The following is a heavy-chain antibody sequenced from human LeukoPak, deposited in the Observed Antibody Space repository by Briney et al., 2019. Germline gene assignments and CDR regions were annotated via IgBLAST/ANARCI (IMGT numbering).Heavy chain of an antibody. V-gene: IGHV3-72*01. D-gene: IGHD2-15*01. J-gene: IGHJ4*02. CDR1: GFTLSDNY. Sequence: GGSLRLSCAASGFTLSDNYIDWVRQAPGKGLEWVGRTRNKAKSYTTEYAASVKGRFTIARDGSKSSVYLQMNSLKTEDTAVYYCARGSCSGGICYSGDYWGQGTLVTVSS. CDR3: ARGSCSGGICYSGDY. CDR2: TRNKAKSYTT.